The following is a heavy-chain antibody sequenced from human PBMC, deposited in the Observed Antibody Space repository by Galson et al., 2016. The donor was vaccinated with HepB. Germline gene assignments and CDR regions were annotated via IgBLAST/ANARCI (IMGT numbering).Heavy chain of an antibody. CDR1: GYTFTNHG. CDR3: ARVPREKRAVPWRAIDY. V-gene: IGHV1-18*04. D-gene: IGHD1-1*01. Sequence: SVKVSCKASGYTFTNHGISWVRQAPGQGLEWMGWISAYNGDTYYAQNLQDRVTMTTDTSTTTAHMELSSLRSDDTAVYYCARVPREKRAVPWRAIDYWGQGTLVTVSS. CDR2: ISAYNGDT. J-gene: IGHJ4*02.